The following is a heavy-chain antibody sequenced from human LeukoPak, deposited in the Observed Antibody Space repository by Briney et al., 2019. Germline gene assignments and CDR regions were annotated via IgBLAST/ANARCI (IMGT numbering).Heavy chain of an antibody. V-gene: IGHV4-34*01. D-gene: IGHD1-26*01. Sequence: SETLSLTCAVYGGSFSGYYWSWIRQPPGKGLEWIGEINRSGSTNYNPSLKSRVTISVDTSKNQFSLKLSSVTAADTAVYYCARGRGIVGATRQNWFDPWGQGTLVTVSS. CDR1: GGSFSGYY. J-gene: IGHJ5*02. CDR2: INRSGST. CDR3: ARGRGIVGATRQNWFDP.